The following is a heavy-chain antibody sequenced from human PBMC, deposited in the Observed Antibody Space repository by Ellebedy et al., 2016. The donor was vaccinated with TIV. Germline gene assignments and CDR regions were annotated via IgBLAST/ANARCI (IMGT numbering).Heavy chain of an antibody. CDR2: IKPDGSEK. CDR3: TRGYFAAI. CDR1: GFTFSSSW. J-gene: IGHJ3*02. D-gene: IGHD2/OR15-2a*01. Sequence: GGSLRLSCAASGFTFSSSWMTWVRQAPGKGPEWVANIKPDGSEKYYVDSVKGRFTISRDNPKTSLFLQMNSLRAEDTAVYYCTRGYFAAIWGQGTMVTVSS. V-gene: IGHV3-7*03.